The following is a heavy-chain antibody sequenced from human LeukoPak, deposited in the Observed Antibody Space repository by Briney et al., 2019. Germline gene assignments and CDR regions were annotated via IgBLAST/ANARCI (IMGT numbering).Heavy chain of an antibody. D-gene: IGHD1-7*01. CDR2: ISYDGTDK. J-gene: IGHJ1*01. CDR3: AKDRNFEGGTTAGYFHL. CDR1: GFIFRSYG. V-gene: IGHV3-30*18. Sequence: PGGSLRLSCAASGFIFRSYGMHWVRQAPGERLEWAIVISYDGTDKDHADSVKGRFTIHRDNSNNTLYLQINSPRAEDTAVYYCAKDRNFEGGTTAGYFHLWGQGTLVTVSS.